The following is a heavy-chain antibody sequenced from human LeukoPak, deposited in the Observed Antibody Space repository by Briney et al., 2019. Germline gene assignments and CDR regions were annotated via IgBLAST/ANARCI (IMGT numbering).Heavy chain of an antibody. CDR1: GFTVSSND. CDR3: AYSTWGSYRRVY. J-gene: IGHJ4*02. V-gene: IGHV3-53*01. CDR2: IYSGGST. Sequence: GGSLRLSCAASGFTVSSNDMSWVRQAPGKGLEWVSVIYSGGSTHYADSVKGQFTISRDNSKNTMCLQMNSVRGEDTAVYYCAYSTWGSYRRVYWGQGTQVTVSS. D-gene: IGHD3-16*02.